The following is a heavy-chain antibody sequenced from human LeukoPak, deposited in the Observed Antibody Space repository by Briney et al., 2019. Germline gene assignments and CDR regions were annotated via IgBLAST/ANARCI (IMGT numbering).Heavy chain of an antibody. J-gene: IGHJ4*02. D-gene: IGHD3-3*01. CDR2: TNAGNGHT. CDR1: GGTFSSYA. V-gene: IGHV1-3*01. Sequence: ASVKVSCKASGGTFSSYAISWVRQAPGQRLEWMGWTNAGNGHTRYSQRFQGRVTITRDTSATTVYMEVTSLRSEDTAVYYCARGIWSRTVSSYYFDYWGQGTLVTVSS. CDR3: ARGIWSRTVSSYYFDY.